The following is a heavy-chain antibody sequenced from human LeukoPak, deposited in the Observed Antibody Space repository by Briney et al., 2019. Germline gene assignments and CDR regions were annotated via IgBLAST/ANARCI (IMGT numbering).Heavy chain of an antibody. Sequence: GGSLRLSCAASGFTFDDYGMSWVRQAPGKGLEWVSGINWNGGSTGYAGSVKGRFTISRDNAKNSLYLQMNSLRAEDTALYYCASSHDCSGYYVHPLDYWGQGTLVTVSS. V-gene: IGHV3-20*04. J-gene: IGHJ4*02. CDR3: ASSHDCSGYYVHPLDY. CDR2: INWNGGST. CDR1: GFTFDDYG. D-gene: IGHD3-22*01.